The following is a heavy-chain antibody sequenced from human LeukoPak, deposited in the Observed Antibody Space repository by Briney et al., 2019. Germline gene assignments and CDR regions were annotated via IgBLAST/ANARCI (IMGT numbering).Heavy chain of an antibody. Sequence: GGSLRLSCAASGFTFSNAWMNWVRQAPGKGLEWVGRIKSKTDGGTTDYAAPVKGRFTISRDDSKNTLYLQMNSLRAEDTAVYYCAKRGWELQAFDYWGQGTLVTVSS. J-gene: IGHJ4*02. V-gene: IGHV3-15*07. CDR2: IKSKTDGGTT. D-gene: IGHD1-26*01. CDR1: GFTFSNAW. CDR3: AKRGWELQAFDY.